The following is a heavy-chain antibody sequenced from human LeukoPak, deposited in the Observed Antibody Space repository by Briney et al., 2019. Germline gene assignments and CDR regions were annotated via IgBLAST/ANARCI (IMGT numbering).Heavy chain of an antibody. Sequence: SETLSLTCTVSGGSISNYYWSWIRQPPGKGLEWIGNVYFSGSTNYNPSLKSRVTISVDTSKNQFSLNLSSVTAADTAVYYCARVRYSSSWCGGGNYFDYWGQGTLVPVTS. D-gene: IGHD6-13*01. CDR3: ARVRYSSSWCGGGNYFDY. V-gene: IGHV4-59*01. CDR2: VYFSGST. J-gene: IGHJ4*02. CDR1: GGSISNYY.